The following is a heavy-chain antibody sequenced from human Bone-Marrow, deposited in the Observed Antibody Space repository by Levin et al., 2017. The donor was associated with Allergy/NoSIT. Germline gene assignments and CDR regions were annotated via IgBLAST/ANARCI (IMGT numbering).Heavy chain of an antibody. Sequence: PSETLSLTCAVYGGSFSGYYWNWIRQPPGKGLEWIGEINHSESTNYNPSLKSRVTISVDTSKSQFSLKLNSVTAADTAVYYCARGTYYYASGSYDSSNYYFDYWGQGTLVTVSS. CDR2: INHSEST. CDR3: ARGTYYYASGSYDSSNYYFDY. J-gene: IGHJ4*02. V-gene: IGHV4-34*01. CDR1: GGSFSGYY. D-gene: IGHD3-10*01.